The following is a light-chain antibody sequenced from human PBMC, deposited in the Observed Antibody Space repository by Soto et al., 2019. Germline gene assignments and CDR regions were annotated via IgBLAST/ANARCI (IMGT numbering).Light chain of an antibody. CDR2: SAS. V-gene: IGKV3-15*01. CDR1: QSISTE. CDR3: QQGHNWPLT. J-gene: IGKJ2*01. Sequence: EIVMTQSPATLSVSPGERATLSCRASQSISTELAWYQQKPGQPPRLLIYSASTRATGVPARFTGSGSGSECPLTISGLQSEDFAVYYCQQGHNWPLTLGQGTRLEI.